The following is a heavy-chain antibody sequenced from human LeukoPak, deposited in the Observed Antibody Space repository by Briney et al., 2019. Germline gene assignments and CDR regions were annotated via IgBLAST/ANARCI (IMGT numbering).Heavy chain of an antibody. D-gene: IGHD6-13*01. CDR2: IYPGDSDT. V-gene: IGHV5-51*01. CDR3: ARQKAAAGLHDAFDI. J-gene: IGHJ3*02. Sequence: GESLKISCKGSGYSFTSYWIGWVRQMPGKGLEWMGIIYPGDSDTRYSPSFQGQVTISADKSISTAYLQWSSLKASDTAMYYCARQKAAAGLHDAFDIWGQGTMVTVSS. CDR1: GYSFTSYW.